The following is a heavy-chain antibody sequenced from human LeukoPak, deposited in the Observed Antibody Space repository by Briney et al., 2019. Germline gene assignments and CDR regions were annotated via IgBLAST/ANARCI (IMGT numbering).Heavy chain of an antibody. J-gene: IGHJ3*02. D-gene: IGHD2-21*02. Sequence: SVKVSCKASGGTFSSYAISWVRRAPGQGLEWMGGIIPIFGTANYAQKFQGRVTITADESTSTAYMELSSLRSEDTAVYYCARDPCGGDCYHAFDIWGQGTMVTVSS. CDR2: IIPIFGTA. CDR3: ARDPCGGDCYHAFDI. V-gene: IGHV1-69*01. CDR1: GGTFSSYA.